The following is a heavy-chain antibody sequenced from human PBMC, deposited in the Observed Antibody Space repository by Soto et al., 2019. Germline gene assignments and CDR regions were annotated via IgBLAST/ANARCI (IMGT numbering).Heavy chain of an antibody. CDR2: INHSGST. Sequence: QVQLQQWGAGLLKPSETLSLTCAVYGGSFSGYYWSWIRQPPGKGLEWIGEINHSGSTNYNPSLQSRVTISVDTSKNQFSLKLSSVTDADTAVYYCARGPAFVLMVYGYYYYGMDVWGQGTTVTVSS. CDR3: ARGPAFVLMVYGYYYYGMDV. V-gene: IGHV4-34*01. CDR1: GGSFSGYY. D-gene: IGHD2-8*01. J-gene: IGHJ6*02.